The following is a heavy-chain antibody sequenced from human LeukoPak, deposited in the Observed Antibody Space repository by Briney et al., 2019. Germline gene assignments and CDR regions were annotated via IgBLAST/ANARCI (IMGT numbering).Heavy chain of an antibody. Sequence: GASVKVSCKASGGTFSSYSIIWVRQAPGQGLEWMGGFIPIFGTANYAQKFQGRVTITTDESTSTAYMELRSLRSDDTAVYYCARDLRYKDAFDIWGQGTMVTVSS. CDR1: GGTFSSYS. V-gene: IGHV1-69*05. CDR3: ARDLRYKDAFDI. D-gene: IGHD1-1*01. CDR2: FIPIFGTA. J-gene: IGHJ3*02.